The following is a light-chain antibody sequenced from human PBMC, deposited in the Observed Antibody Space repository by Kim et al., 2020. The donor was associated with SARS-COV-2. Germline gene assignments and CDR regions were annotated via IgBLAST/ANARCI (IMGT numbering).Light chain of an antibody. Sequence: PASISGRDSKSRLDSNGYTYLDWYLQKPGQAPQSMIYLASNRASGVPDRLSGSGSGTDFTLKMSRVEAEDVGVYYCMQAVQTPVTFGEGTRLEIK. J-gene: IGKJ5*01. CDR1: KSRLDSNGYTY. V-gene: IGKV2-28*01. CDR2: LAS. CDR3: MQAVQTPVT.